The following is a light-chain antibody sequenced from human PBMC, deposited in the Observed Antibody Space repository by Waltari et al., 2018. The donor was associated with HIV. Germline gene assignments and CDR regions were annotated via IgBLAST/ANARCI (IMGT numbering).Light chain of an antibody. CDR1: QGVGSW. J-gene: IGKJ4*01. Sequence: DIKMTQSPSFVSASVGDRITITCRASQGVGSWLSWYQQRSGKAPSLLIFTASSLSSGVPARFSGGGSGTEFTLTISCLQPEDVAMYYCQQSHSFPPTFGGGTKVEI. CDR3: QQSHSFPPT. V-gene: IGKV1-12*01. CDR2: TAS.